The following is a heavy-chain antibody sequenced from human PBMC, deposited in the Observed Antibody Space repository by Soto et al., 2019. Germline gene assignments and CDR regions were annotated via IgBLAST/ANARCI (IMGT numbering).Heavy chain of an antibody. CDR2: IRNRAYHGTT. CDR3: TTWSPPDDLLNS. Sequence: HPGGSLRLSCSGSGFTFENYAVSWVRQAPGKGLEWLGVIRNRAYHGTTEYAPSVEGRFTISRDDSKDIAYLHMTSLQTDDTGVYFCTTWSPPDDLLNSWGQGTVVTSPQ. J-gene: IGHJ1*01. CDR1: GFTFENYA. D-gene: IGHD1-1*01. V-gene: IGHV3-49*04.